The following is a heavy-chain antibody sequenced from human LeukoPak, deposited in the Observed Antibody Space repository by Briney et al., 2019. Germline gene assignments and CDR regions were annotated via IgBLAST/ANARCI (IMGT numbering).Heavy chain of an antibody. V-gene: IGHV3-30-3*01. J-gene: IGHJ4*02. CDR1: GFTFSSYA. Sequence: PGRSLRLSCAASGFTFSSYAMHWVRQAPGKGLEWVAVISYDGSNKYYADSVKGRFTISRDNSKNTLYLQMNSLRAEDTAVYYCARDYTPYYFDYWGQGTLVTVSS. CDR3: ARDYTPYYFDY. CDR2: ISYDGSNK.